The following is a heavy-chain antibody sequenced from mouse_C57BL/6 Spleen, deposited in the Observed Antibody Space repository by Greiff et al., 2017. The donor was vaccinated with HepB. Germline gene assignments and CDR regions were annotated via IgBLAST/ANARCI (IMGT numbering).Heavy chain of an antibody. Sequence: VQRVESGPGLVAPSPSLSITCTVSGFSLTSYGVDWVRQSPGKGLEWLGVIWGVGSTNYNSAIKSRLSISKDNSTSQVFLKMHSLQTDDTAMYYCARARHCPYAMDYWGQGTSVTVSS. CDR3: ARARHCPYAMDY. J-gene: IGHJ4*01. D-gene: IGHD6-1*01. CDR1: GFSLTSYG. V-gene: IGHV2-6*01. CDR2: IWGVGST.